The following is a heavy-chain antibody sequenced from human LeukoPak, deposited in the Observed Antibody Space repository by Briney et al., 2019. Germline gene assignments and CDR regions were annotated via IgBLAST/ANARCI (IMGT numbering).Heavy chain of an antibody. CDR2: IWNNGRNK. D-gene: IGHD3-16*02. CDR3: ARDRYADY. Sequence: GGSLRLSCAASGLNLSTLGMHWVRQAPGKGPEWVAVIWNNGRNKYYADSVKGRFTISRDSSKNTLYLQMNSLGAEDTAVYYCARDRYADYWGQGTLVTVSS. CDR1: GLNLSTLG. V-gene: IGHV3-33*01. J-gene: IGHJ4*02.